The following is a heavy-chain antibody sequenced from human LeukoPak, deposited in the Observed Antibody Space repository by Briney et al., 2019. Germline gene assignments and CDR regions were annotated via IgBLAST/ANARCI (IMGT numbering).Heavy chain of an antibody. CDR2: ISDDGSNK. V-gene: IGHV3-30*03. J-gene: IGHJ5*02. CDR1: GFTFSRSG. Sequence: GGSLSLSRAASGFTFSRSGMHWVRQAPGKGLEWVAVISDDGSNKYYADSVKGRFTISRDNSKNTLYLQMNSLRAEDTAVYYCARDLWSIAAAGNWFDPWGQGTLVTVSS. D-gene: IGHD6-13*01. CDR3: ARDLWSIAAAGNWFDP.